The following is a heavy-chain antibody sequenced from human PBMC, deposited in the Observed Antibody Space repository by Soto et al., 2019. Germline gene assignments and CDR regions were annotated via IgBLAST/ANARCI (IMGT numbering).Heavy chain of an antibody. CDR1: GGSIRSGGYY. CDR2: IYYSGST. V-gene: IGHV4-31*01. Sequence: PSETLSLTCTVSGGSIRSGGYYWSWVRQSPRRGLEWIGNIYYSGSTYYNPSLKSQLTISVDTSKNQFSLNLSSVTAADTAVYYCARDRLMATAGTARHYFGLDVWGQGTTVTVSS. D-gene: IGHD5-18*01. J-gene: IGHJ6*02. CDR3: ARDRLMATAGTARHYFGLDV.